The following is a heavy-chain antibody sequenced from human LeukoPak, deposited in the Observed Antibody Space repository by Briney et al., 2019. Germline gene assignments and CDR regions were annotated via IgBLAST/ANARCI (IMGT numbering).Heavy chain of an antibody. J-gene: IGHJ4*02. D-gene: IGHD3-3*01. V-gene: IGHV3-15*01. Sequence: PGGSLRLSCAASGFTFSNAWMSWVRQAPGKGLEWVGRIKSKTDGGTTDYAAPVKGRFTISRDDSKNTLYLQMNSLKTEDTAVYYCTTSSSVTYYDFWSGYYPQYYFDYWGQGTLVTVSS. CDR3: TTSSSVTYYDFWSGYYPQYYFDY. CDR1: GFTFSNAW. CDR2: IKSKTDGGTT.